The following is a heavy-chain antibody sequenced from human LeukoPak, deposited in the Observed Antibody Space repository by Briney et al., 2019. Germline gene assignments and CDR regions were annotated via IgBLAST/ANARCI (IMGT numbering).Heavy chain of an antibody. CDR1: GGTFSSYA. V-gene: IGHV1-69*05. CDR2: IIPIFGTA. Sequence: GASVKVSCKASGGTFSSYAISWVRQAPGQGLEWMGGIIPIFGTANYAQKFQGRVTITTDESTSTAYMELRSLRSDDTAVYYCARVPKVRSPGVDYWGQGTLVTVSS. CDR3: ARVPKVRSPGVDY. J-gene: IGHJ4*02. D-gene: IGHD3-10*01.